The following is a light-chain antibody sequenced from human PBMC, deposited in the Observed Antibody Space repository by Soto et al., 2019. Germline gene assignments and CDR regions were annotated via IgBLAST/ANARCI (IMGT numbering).Light chain of an antibody. CDR1: KLGDKY. V-gene: IGLV3-1*01. Sequence: SYELTQPPSVSVSPGQTASITCSGDKLGDKYACWYQQKPGQSPVLVIYQDSKRPSGIPERFSGSNSGNTATLTISGTQAEDEADYYCCSYAGSYTLLFGGGTKLTVL. CDR2: QDS. J-gene: IGLJ2*01. CDR3: CSYAGSYTLL.